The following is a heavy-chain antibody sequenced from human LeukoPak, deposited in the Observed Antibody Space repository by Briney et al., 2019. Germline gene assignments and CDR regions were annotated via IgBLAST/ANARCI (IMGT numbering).Heavy chain of an antibody. D-gene: IGHD3-10*01. CDR2: IIPIFGTA. J-gene: IGHJ4*02. V-gene: IGHV1-69*06. CDR3: ARDRRVGYYGSGSLDY. Sequence: SVKVSCKASGGTFSSYAISWVRQAPGQGLGWMGGIIPIFGTANYAQKFQGRVTITADKSTSTAYMELSSLRSEDTAVYYCARDRRVGYYGSGSLDYWGQGTLVTVSS. CDR1: GGTFSSYA.